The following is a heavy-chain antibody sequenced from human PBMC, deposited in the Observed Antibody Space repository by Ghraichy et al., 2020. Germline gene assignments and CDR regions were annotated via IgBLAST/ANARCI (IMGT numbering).Heavy chain of an antibody. CDR2: TRNKANSYTT. Sequence: GGSLRLSCAASGFTFSDHYMDWVRQAPGKGLEWVGRTRNKANSYTTEYAASVKGRFTITRDDSRDSLYLQMNSLKTEDTAVYYCARRVLGGTDGLDIWGQGTMVTVSS. J-gene: IGHJ3*02. CDR1: GFTFSDHY. D-gene: IGHD2-8*02. CDR3: ARRVLGGTDGLDI. V-gene: IGHV3-72*01.